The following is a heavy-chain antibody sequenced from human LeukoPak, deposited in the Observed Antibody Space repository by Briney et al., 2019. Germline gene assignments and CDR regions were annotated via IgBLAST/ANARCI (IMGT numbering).Heavy chain of an antibody. V-gene: IGHV3-33*06. Sequence: GGALRLSCAASGFTFSSYGMHWGRQAPGKGLERVAVIWHDGSNKYYADSVKGRFTISRDTSKNTLYLQMNSLRAEDTAVYYCAKDSAYGPPGYWGQGTLVTVSS. CDR3: AKDSAYGPPGY. J-gene: IGHJ4*02. CDR2: IWHDGSNK. CDR1: GFTFSSYG. D-gene: IGHD2-21*01.